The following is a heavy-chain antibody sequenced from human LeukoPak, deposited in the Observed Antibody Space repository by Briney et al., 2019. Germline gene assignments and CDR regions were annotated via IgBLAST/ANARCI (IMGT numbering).Heavy chain of an antibody. J-gene: IGHJ4*02. CDR1: GFTFSGYA. D-gene: IGHD3-10*01. CDR3: ARDQGYSPGGSHYTYYFDY. V-gene: IGHV3-30*04. Sequence: GGSLRLSCAASGFTFSGYAIHWVRQAPGKGLEWVAVISYDGRNKYYAGSVKGRFTISRDNSKNTLYLQMNSLRAEDTAVYYCARDQGYSPGGSHYTYYFDYWGQGTLVTVSS. CDR2: ISYDGRNK.